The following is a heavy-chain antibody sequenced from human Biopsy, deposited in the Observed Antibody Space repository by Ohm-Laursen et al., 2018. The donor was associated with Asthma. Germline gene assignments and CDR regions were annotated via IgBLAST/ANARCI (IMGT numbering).Heavy chain of an antibody. CDR2: INSVFGTT. V-gene: IGHV1-69*13. J-gene: IGHJ4*02. Sequence: SVKVSCKSLGGTFNTYVIGWARQAPGQGLEWMGGINSVFGTTTYPQKFQDRVTITADDSTSTVYMELSSLRSEDTAVYYCARKAGSCISRTCYSLDFWGQGTLGTVSS. CDR3: ARKAGSCISRTCYSLDF. D-gene: IGHD2-2*01. CDR1: GGTFNTYV.